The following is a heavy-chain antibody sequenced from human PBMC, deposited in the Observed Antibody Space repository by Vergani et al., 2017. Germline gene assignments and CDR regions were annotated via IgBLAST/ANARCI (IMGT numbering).Heavy chain of an antibody. D-gene: IGHD3-3*01. CDR3: ARLYDFWSGPYMDV. Sequence: QLQLPESGPGLVKPSETLSLTCTVSGGSISSSSYYWGWIRQPPGKGLEWIGSIYYSGSTYYNPSLKSRVTISVDTSKNQFSLKLSSVTAADTAVYYCARLYDFWSGPYMDVWGKGTTVTVSS. CDR2: IYYSGST. V-gene: IGHV4-39*01. J-gene: IGHJ6*03. CDR1: GGSISSSSYY.